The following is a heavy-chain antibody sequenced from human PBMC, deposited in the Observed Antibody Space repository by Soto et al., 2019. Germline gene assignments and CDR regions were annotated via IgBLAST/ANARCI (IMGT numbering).Heavy chain of an antibody. V-gene: IGHV3-64D*06. J-gene: IGHJ6*02. CDR1: GFTFSSYA. Sequence: GGSLRLSCSASGFTFSSYAMHWVRQSPVKGMEXVSAISSDGGSTYYADSVKGRFTISRENSKNTLYLQMSSLRAEDTAVYYCVKSSRTIFGVVIRYYYYGMDVWGQGTTVTVSS. CDR2: ISSDGGST. D-gene: IGHD3-3*01. CDR3: VKSSRTIFGVVIRYYYYGMDV.